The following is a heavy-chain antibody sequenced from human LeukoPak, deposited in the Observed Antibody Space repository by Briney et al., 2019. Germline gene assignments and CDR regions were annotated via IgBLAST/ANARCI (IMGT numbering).Heavy chain of an antibody. J-gene: IGHJ4*02. V-gene: IGHV4-38-2*02. CDR3: VRDVGQLRSDY. CDR2: ISHSGNT. D-gene: IGHD2-2*01. CDR1: GYSISSDHF. Sequence: PSETLSLTCVVSGYSISSDHFWGWIRQPPGKGLEWIGTISHSGNTYYKSSLKSRVTISLDTSKNQFSLKLSSVTAADTAVYYCVRDVGQLRSDYWGQGTLVTVSS.